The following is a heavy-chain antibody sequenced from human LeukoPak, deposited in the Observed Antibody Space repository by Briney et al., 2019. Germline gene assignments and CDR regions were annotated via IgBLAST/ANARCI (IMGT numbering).Heavy chain of an antibody. CDR3: AREREVLRQFDY. V-gene: IGHV4-4*07. J-gene: IGHJ4*02. D-gene: IGHD1-26*01. Sequence: KPSETLSLTCTVSGGSINNYYWNCIRQPAGKGLEWIGRMYTSGSTNYNPSLKSRVTMSVDTSKSQFSLKLSSVNAADTAVYYCAREREVLRQFDYWGQGTLVTVSS. CDR2: MYTSGST. CDR1: GGSINNYY.